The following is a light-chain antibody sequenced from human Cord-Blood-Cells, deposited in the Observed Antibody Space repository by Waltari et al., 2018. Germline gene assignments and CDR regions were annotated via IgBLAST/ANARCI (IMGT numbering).Light chain of an antibody. J-gene: IGLJ1*01. CDR1: SSNIGAGYD. CDR3: QSYDSSHNYV. CDR2: GNS. Sequence: QSVLTQPPSVSGAPGQRVTISCTGSSSNIGAGYDVHWYQQLPGTAPKLLIHGNSNRPSGVPDRFSGSKSGTSASLAITGLQAEDEADYYCQSYDSSHNYVFGTGTKVTVL. V-gene: IGLV1-40*01.